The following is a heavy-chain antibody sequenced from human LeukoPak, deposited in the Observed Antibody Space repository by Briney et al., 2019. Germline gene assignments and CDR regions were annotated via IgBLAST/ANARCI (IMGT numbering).Heavy chain of an antibody. J-gene: IGHJ6*03. CDR1: GYSISSGYY. CDR3: TRGSIAYYYMDV. CDR2: IYYSGST. D-gene: IGHD3-22*01. V-gene: IGHV4-38-2*02. Sequence: SETLSLTCTVSGYSISSGYYWGWIRQPPGKGLEWIGSIYYSGSTYYNPSLKSRVTISVDTSKNQLSLKLSSVTAADTAVYYCTRGSIAYYYMDVWGKGTTVTISS.